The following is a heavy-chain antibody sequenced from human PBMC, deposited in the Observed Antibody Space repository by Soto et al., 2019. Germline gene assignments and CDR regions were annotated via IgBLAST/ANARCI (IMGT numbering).Heavy chain of an antibody. CDR2: ISGSGGST. J-gene: IGHJ5*02. Sequence: EVQLLESGGGLVQPGGSLRLSCAAAGFTFSSYAMSWVRQAPGKGLEWVSAISGSGGSTYYADSVKGRFTISRDNSKNTLYLQMNSLRAEDTAVYYCAKGDFWRGYDYNWFDPWGQGTLVTFS. CDR1: GFTFSSYA. V-gene: IGHV3-23*01. CDR3: AKGDFWRGYDYNWFDP. D-gene: IGHD3-3*01.